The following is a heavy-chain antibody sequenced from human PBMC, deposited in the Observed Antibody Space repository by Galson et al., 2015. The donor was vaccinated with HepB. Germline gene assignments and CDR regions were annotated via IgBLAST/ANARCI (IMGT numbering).Heavy chain of an antibody. CDR2: IYPGDSET. CDR1: GYSFTSYW. J-gene: IGHJ4*02. D-gene: IGHD3-10*01. Sequence: QSGAEVKKPGESLKISCKGSGYSFTSYWIGWVRQIPGKGLEWMGIIYPGDSETRYSPSFQGQVTISAAKSINTAYLQWRSLKATDTAMYYCTVSVRTDDYWGQGTLVTVSS. V-gene: IGHV5-51*01. CDR3: TVSVRTDDY.